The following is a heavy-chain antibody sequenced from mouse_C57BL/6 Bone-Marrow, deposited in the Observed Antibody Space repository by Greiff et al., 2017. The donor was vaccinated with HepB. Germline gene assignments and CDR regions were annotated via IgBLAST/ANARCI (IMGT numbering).Heavy chain of an antibody. J-gene: IGHJ1*03. V-gene: IGHV1-36*01. CDR3: AREADYSNGWYFDV. D-gene: IGHD2-5*01. Sequence: EVQLQQSGPVLVKPGPSVKISCKASGFTFTDYYMHWVKQSHGKSLEWIGFVYPYNGGTSYNQKFKGKATLTVDKSSSTAYMELNSLPSEDSAVYYSAREADYSNGWYFDVWGTGTTVTVSS. CDR2: VYPYNGGT. CDR1: GFTFTDYY.